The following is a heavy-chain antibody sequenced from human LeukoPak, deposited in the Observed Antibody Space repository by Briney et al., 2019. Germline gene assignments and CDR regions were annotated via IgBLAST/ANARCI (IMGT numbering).Heavy chain of an antibody. J-gene: IGHJ4*02. CDR1: GFTVSSNY. CDR3: ARDLKSGSLDY. V-gene: IGHV3-53*01. Sequence: SGGSLRLSCVASGFTVSSNYMSWVRQAPGKGLEWVSVIYSGDNTYYADSVKGRFTISRDNSKNTLYLQMNSLRAEDTAVYYCARDLKSGSLDYWGQGTLVTVSS. CDR2: IYSGDNT. D-gene: IGHD1-26*01.